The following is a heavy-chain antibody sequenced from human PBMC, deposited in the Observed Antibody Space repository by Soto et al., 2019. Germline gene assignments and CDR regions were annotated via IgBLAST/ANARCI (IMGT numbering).Heavy chain of an antibody. CDR3: ARGRPYGMDV. CDR2: IDSDGSST. V-gene: IGHV3-74*01. CDR1: GFTFGSYW. J-gene: IGHJ6*02. Sequence: EVQLVESGGGLQPGGSLRVSCAASGFTFGSYWMNWVRQAPGKGLVWVSRIDSDGSSTTYADSVKGRFTTSRDNAKKTLYMQMSRLRVEDTAVYYCARGRPYGMDVWGQGTTVTVSS.